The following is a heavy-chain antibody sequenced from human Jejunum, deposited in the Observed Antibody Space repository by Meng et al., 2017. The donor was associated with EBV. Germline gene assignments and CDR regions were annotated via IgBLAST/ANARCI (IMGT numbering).Heavy chain of an antibody. Sequence: ESRPERGTPSETLSLTRSVAGGSISRYTYYWGWIRQPPGKGLEWIGTIDYRENTYYNPSLKSRITISVDTPKNQFSLKLTSMTAADTALYYCARVDYYDTSGNVDFWGQGALVTVSS. CDR3: ARVDYYDTSGNVDF. CDR1: GGSISRYTYY. V-gene: IGHV4-39*01. D-gene: IGHD3-22*01. CDR2: IDYRENT. J-gene: IGHJ4*02.